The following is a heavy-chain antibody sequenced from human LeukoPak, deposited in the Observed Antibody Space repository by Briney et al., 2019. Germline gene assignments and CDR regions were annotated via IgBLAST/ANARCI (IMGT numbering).Heavy chain of an antibody. V-gene: IGHV4-38-2*02. CDR2: IYHSGSS. J-gene: IGHJ6*03. CDR1: GYSISSGYY. CDR3: AREDYYYYYYMDV. Sequence: PSETLSLTCNVSGYSISSGYYWGWIRQPPGKGLQWIGTIYHSGSSYYNPSLKSRVTISVDTSKNQFSLKLSSVTAADTAVYYCAREDYYYYYYMDVWGKGTTVTISS.